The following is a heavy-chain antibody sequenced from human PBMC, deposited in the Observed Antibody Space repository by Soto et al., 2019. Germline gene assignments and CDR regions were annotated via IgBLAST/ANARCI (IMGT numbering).Heavy chain of an antibody. V-gene: IGHV3-11*01. CDR1: GFTFSDYY. J-gene: IGHJ4*02. CDR2: ISSSGSTI. CDR3: ARDGLYCSGGSCYFDY. Sequence: GGSLRLSCAASGFTFSDYYMSWIRQAPGKGLAWVSYISSSGSTIYYADSVKGRFTISRDNAKNSLYLQMNSLRAEDTAVYYCARDGLYCSGGSCYFDYWGQGTLVTVSS. D-gene: IGHD2-15*01.